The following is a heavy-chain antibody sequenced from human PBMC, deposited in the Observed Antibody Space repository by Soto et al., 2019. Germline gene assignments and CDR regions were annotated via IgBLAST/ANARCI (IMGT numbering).Heavy chain of an antibody. J-gene: IGHJ4*02. CDR3: ARDDSGFSGSHYIDYFNY. CDR2: INGGNGNT. Sequence: GASVKVSCKASGNTVPNYAIHWVRQAPGQRLEWMGWINGGNGNTYYSEHFQARVTFTRDTSAGTVYMQLSSLKSEDTAVYYCARDDSGFSGSHYIDYFNYWGQGALVTVSS. V-gene: IGHV1-3*01. CDR1: GNTVPNYA. D-gene: IGHD1-26*01.